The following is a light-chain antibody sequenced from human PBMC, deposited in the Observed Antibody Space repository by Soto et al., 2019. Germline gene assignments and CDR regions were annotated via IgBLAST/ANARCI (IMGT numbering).Light chain of an antibody. CDR2: GAS. CDR1: HSVNSH. Sequence: MMMTQSPATLSVSAGERVTLXXRTSHSVNSHVAWYQQKPGQAPRLLLYGASTRATGIPVRFSGSGFGTEFTLTISSLQSEDFAVYYCQQYKNWPLFGQGTRLEIK. V-gene: IGKV3-15*01. CDR3: QQYKNWPL. J-gene: IGKJ5*01.